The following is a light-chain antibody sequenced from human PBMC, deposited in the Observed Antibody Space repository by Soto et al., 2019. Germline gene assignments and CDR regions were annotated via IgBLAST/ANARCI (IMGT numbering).Light chain of an antibody. V-gene: IGKV3-20*01. J-gene: IGKJ5*01. CDR1: QSISSSY. CDR2: GAS. Sequence: EIVLTQSPGTLSLSPGTRATLSCRASQSISSSYLAWYQQRPGQAPRLLIYGASSRATGIPDRFSGSGSGTDFTLTISRLEPEDFAVYYCQQYGSSPSTTFGQGTRLE. CDR3: QQYGSSPSTT.